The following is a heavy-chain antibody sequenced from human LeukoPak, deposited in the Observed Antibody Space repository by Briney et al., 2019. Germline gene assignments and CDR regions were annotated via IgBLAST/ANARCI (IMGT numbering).Heavy chain of an antibody. J-gene: IGHJ4*02. D-gene: IGHD3-22*01. CDR2: IYTSGST. Sequence: SQTLSLTCTVSGGSISSGSYYWSWIRQPAGKGLEWIGRIYTSGSTNYNPSLKSRVTISVDTSKSQFSLKLSSVTAADTAVYYCARVTGVSSGFFDYWGQGTLVTVSS. CDR3: ARVTGVSSGFFDY. CDR1: GGSISSGSYY. V-gene: IGHV4-61*02.